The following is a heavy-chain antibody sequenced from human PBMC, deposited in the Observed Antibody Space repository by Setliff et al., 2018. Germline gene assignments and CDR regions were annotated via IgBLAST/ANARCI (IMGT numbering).Heavy chain of an antibody. CDR1: GGSISSYY. CDR2: IYYSGST. CDR3: AGGGNDYKWGAFDI. J-gene: IGHJ3*02. D-gene: IGHD4-4*01. Sequence: PSETLSLTCTVSGGSISSYYWSWIRQPPGKGMAWIGYIYYSGSTNYNPSLKSRVTISVDTSKNQFSLKLSSVTAADTAVYYCAGGGNDYKWGAFDIWGQGTMVTVSS. V-gene: IGHV4-59*01.